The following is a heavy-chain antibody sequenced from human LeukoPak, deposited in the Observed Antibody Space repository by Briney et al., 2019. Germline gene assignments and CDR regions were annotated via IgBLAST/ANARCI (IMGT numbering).Heavy chain of an antibody. V-gene: IGHV3-23*01. J-gene: IGHJ4*02. D-gene: IGHD3-22*01. CDR2: ISGSGGST. CDR1: GFTFSSYS. Sequence: GGSLRLSCAASGFTFSSYSMNWVRQAPGKGLEWVSAISGSGGSTYYADPVEGRFTISRDNSKNTLYLQMNSLRAEDTAVYYCAKSPAYYDSSGYYPDYWGQGTLVTVSS. CDR3: AKSPAYYDSSGYYPDY.